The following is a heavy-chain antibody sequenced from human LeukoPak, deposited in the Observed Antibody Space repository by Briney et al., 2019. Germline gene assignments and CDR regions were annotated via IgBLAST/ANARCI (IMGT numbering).Heavy chain of an antibody. D-gene: IGHD2-21*02. J-gene: IGHJ6*03. Sequence: ASVKASCKASGYIFTGYYIYWVRQAPGQGLEWMGWINPNSGDTKYAQKFQGRVTMTRDTSNNTVYMDLTRLIFDDTAMYYCARDGVFRFEVGDVYYYYMDVWGKGTTVIISS. CDR1: GYIFTGYY. CDR3: ARDGVFRFEVGDVYYYYMDV. CDR2: INPNSGDT. V-gene: IGHV1-2*02.